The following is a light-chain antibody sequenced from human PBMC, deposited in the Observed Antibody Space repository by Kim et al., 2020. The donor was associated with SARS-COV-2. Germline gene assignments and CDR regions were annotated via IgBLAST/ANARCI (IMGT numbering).Light chain of an antibody. CDR2: SDS. CDR1: NIGSKS. Sequence: SYELTQPPSVSVAPGKAARITCGGNNIGSKSVHWCQQKPGQAPVLVIYSDSDRPSGIPERFSGSNSANTATLTISRVEAGDEADYYCQVWDSDSDHWVFGGGPQLTVL. V-gene: IGLV3-21*04. J-gene: IGLJ3*02. CDR3: QVWDSDSDHWV.